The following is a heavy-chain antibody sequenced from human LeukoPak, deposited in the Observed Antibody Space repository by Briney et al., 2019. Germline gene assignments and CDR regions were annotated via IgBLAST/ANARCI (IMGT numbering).Heavy chain of an antibody. CDR1: GFTFSDYW. CDR3: VRETQGFDY. CDR2: VNGDGIST. Sequence: GGSLRLSCAASGFTFSDYWMHWVPQAPGKGLVWVSRVNGDGISTIYADSVKGRFTISRDNARNTLYLQMDSLRAEDTAVYYCVRETQGFDYWGQGTLVTVSS. V-gene: IGHV3-74*01. J-gene: IGHJ4*02.